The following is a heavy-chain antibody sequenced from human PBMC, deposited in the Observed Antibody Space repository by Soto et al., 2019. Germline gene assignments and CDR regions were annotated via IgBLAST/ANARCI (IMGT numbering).Heavy chain of an antibody. D-gene: IGHD2-8*01. CDR3: ARVAENIVLMVYAMSWFDL. V-gene: IGHV1-18*01. CDR1: GYTFTIYG. Sequence: ASVKVSCKASGYTFTIYGSSWVRQAPGQGLEWMGWISAYNGNTNYAQKLQGRVTMTTDTSTSTAYMELRSLRSGDTAVYYCARVAENIVLMVYAMSWFDLWGQGTLVTVSS. CDR2: ISAYNGNT. J-gene: IGHJ5*02.